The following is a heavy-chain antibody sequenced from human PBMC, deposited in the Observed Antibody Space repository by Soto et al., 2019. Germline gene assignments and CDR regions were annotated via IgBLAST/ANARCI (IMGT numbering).Heavy chain of an antibody. CDR1: GFTFSSYG. V-gene: IGHV3-33*01. CDR3: ARGGGVWQWLGPYAFDI. D-gene: IGHD6-19*01. CDR2: IWDDGSNK. Sequence: QVQLVESGGGVVQPGRSLRLSCAASGFTFSSYGMHWVRQAPGKGLEWVAVIWDDGSNKYYADSVKGRFTISRDNSKNSLYLQMMGLRAEDTVVYYCARGGGVWQWLGPYAFDIWGQGTMVTVSS. J-gene: IGHJ3*02.